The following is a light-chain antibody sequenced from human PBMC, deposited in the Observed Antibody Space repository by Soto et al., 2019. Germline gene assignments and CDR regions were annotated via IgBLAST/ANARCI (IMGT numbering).Light chain of an antibody. Sequence: EIVLTQSPATLSLSPGERSTLSCRASQSVSSYLAWYQQKPGQAPRLLIYGASTRATGIPARFSGSGSGTDFTLTISSLQPEDFAVYYCQQDYNLPTFGGGTKVDIK. CDR3: QQDYNLPT. J-gene: IGKJ4*01. V-gene: IGKV3D-7*01. CDR2: GAS. CDR1: QSVSSY.